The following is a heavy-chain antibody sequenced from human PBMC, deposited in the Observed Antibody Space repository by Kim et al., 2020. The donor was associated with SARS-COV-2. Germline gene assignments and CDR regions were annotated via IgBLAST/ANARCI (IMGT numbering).Heavy chain of an antibody. CDR1: GGTFSSYA. D-gene: IGHD4-4*01. CDR2: IIPIFGTA. J-gene: IGHJ5*02. CDR3: ARVVEGLQPQEGNWFDP. Sequence: SVKVSCKASGGTFSSYAINWVRQAPGQGLEWMGGIIPIFGTANYAQKFQGRVTITADKSTSTAYMELSSLRSEDTAVYYCARVVEGLQPQEGNWFDPWGQGTLVTVSS. V-gene: IGHV1-69*06.